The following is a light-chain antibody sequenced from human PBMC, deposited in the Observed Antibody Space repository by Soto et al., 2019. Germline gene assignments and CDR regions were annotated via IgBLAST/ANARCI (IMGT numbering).Light chain of an antibody. CDR3: QQYNSYSWT. V-gene: IGKV1-5*01. Sequence: QMPKSPSSLSASVGDRVTITCRASHTITRYLNWYQQKSGQAPKLLINAASTLQSGVPSRFSGSGSGTEFTLTISSLQPDDFATYYCQQYNSYSWTFGQGTKVAIK. CDR2: AAS. J-gene: IGKJ1*01. CDR1: HTITRY.